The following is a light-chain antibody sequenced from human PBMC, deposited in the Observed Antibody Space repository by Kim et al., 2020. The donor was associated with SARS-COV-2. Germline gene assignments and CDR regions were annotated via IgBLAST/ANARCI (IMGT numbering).Light chain of an antibody. CDR3: QKYNSAPLT. J-gene: IGKJ3*01. CDR1: QGISNY. Sequence: ASVGDRVTITCRASQGISNYLAWYQQKPGKVPKLLIYAASTLQSGAPSRFSGSGSGTDFTLTINSLQPEDVATYYCQKYNSAPLTFGPGTKVDIK. V-gene: IGKV1-27*01. CDR2: AAS.